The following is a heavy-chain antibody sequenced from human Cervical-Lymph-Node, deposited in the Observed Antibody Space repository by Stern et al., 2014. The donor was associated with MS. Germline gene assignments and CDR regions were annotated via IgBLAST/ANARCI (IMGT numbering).Heavy chain of an antibody. J-gene: IGHJ3*02. V-gene: IGHV1-18*04. CDR3: ARDEGYSSTTSPFDI. CDR2: IRAYNGNT. D-gene: IGHD6-19*01. Sequence: QLVQSGAEVKKPGASVKVSCKASGYTFTSYGISWVRQAPGQGLEWMGWIRAYNGNTNYAQTLQGRVTTTTDTSTSTAYMELRSLRSDDTAVYYCARDEGYSSTTSPFDIWGQGTMVTVSS. CDR1: GYTFTSYG.